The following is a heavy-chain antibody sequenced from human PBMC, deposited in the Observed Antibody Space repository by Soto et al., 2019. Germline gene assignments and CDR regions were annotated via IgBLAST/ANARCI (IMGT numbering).Heavy chain of an antibody. CDR1: GFTFSSYA. CDR2: ISGSGGST. CDR3: ARGLDAFDP. D-gene: IGHD3-10*01. J-gene: IGHJ5*02. Sequence: PGGSLRLSCAASGFTFSSYAMSWVRQAPGKGLEWVSDISGSGGSTYYVDSVKGRFTISRDNAKNTLCLQMNSLRADDTAVYYCARGLDAFDPWGQGPLVTVSS. V-gene: IGHV3-23*01.